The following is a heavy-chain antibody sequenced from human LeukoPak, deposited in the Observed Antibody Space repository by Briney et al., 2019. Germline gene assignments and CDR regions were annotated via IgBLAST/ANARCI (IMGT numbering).Heavy chain of an antibody. CDR1: GGSISSSSYY. CDR2: IYYSGST. J-gene: IGHJ4*02. V-gene: IGHV4-39*01. CDR3: ASGNSGYDFDY. D-gene: IGHD5-12*01. Sequence: SETLSPTCTVSGGSISSSSYYWGWIRQPPGKGLEWIGSIYYSGSTYYNPSLKSRVTISVDTSKNQFSLKLSSVTAADTAVYYCASGNSGYDFDYWGQGTLVTVSS.